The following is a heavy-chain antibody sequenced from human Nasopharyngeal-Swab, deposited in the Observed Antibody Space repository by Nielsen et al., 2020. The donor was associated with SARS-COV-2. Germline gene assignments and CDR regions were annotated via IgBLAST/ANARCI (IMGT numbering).Heavy chain of an antibody. Sequence: GGSLRLSCVSSGFTFSSHGMNWVRQAPGKGLEWVGVIYLDDSETNYSPSFRGQVTISADKSTSTAYLQWSSLKASDTAIYYCARHPAKISYHMDVWGKGTTVTVTS. CDR2: IYLDDSET. CDR1: GFTFSSHG. V-gene: IGHV5-51*01. J-gene: IGHJ6*03. CDR3: ARHPAKISYHMDV.